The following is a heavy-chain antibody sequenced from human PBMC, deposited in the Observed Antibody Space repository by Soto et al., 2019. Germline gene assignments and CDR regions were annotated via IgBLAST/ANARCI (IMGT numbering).Heavy chain of an antibody. CDR2: IYYSGST. V-gene: IGHV4-31*03. CDR1: GGSISSGGYY. J-gene: IGHJ5*02. Sequence: PSETLSLTCTVSGGSISSGGYYWSWIRQHPGKGLEWIGYIYYSGSTYYNPSLKSRVTISVDTSKNQFSLKLSSVTAADTAVYYCARDRGTMVRGLGNWFDPWGQGTLVTVSS. D-gene: IGHD3-10*01. CDR3: ARDRGTMVRGLGNWFDP.